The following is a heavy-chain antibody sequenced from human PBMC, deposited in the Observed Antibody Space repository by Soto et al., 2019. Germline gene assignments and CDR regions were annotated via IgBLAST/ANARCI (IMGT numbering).Heavy chain of an antibody. CDR2: ISTSNRYI. Sequence: GGSLRLSLAASGLNFSSYTMNWIRQAPGKGLEWVSSISTSNRYIYYADSLKGRFTVSRDDAKNSLFLEINSLRADDTAVYYFARDRCRVFSCYRTYAFDPWCRGTRVIVSS. J-gene: IGHJ3*01. CDR3: ARDRCRVFSCYRTYAFDP. V-gene: IGHV3-21*01. CDR1: GLNFSSYT. D-gene: IGHD2-15*01.